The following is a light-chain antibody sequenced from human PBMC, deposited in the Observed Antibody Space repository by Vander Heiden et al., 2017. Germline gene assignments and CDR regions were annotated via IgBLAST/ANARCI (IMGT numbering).Light chain of an antibody. Sequence: QSALTQPPSASESLGQSVTISCNGTSSYVGSYDYVSWYQQHPAQAPKLMIYEVSKRPSGVPDRFSGSKSGNTASLTVSGLQAEDEADYYCISYAGSNYYVFGTGTKVTVL. CDR2: EVS. CDR1: SSYVGSYDY. J-gene: IGLJ1*01. CDR3: ISYAGSNYYV. V-gene: IGLV2-8*01.